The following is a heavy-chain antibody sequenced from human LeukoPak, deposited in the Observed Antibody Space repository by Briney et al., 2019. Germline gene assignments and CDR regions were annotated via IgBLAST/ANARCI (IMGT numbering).Heavy chain of an antibody. D-gene: IGHD2-21*02. V-gene: IGHV1-69*04. Sequence: SVTVSRNASGGSFSSYGISLVRQAHAQGLERSGRIIHILGIVSYAQKFQGRDTIAADKSTRTAYMELSSLRSEDSAVYYCARLVVTAIPVLDSWGLGTLVTVSS. CDR2: IIHILGIV. CDR3: ARLVVTAIPVLDS. CDR1: GGSFSSYG. J-gene: IGHJ4*02.